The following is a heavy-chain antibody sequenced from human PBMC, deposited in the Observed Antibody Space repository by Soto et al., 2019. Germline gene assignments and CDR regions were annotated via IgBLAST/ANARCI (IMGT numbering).Heavy chain of an antibody. V-gene: IGHV4-59*08. J-gene: IGHJ3*02. CDR2: IYKSGNT. CDR3: ASSYYDFWSGKNDAFDI. D-gene: IGHD3-3*01. CDR1: GGSISSYY. Sequence: WETLSLTCTVSGGSISSYYWTWIRQPPGKGLEWIGYIYKSGNTNYNPSLKSRVTISVDTSKNQFSLKLSSVTAADTAVYYCASSYYDFWSGKNDAFDIWGQGTMVTVSS.